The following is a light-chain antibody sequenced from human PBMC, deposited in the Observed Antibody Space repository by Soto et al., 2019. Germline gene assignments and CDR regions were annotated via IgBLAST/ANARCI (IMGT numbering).Light chain of an antibody. CDR3: CSYATSSAFYV. J-gene: IGLJ1*01. CDR2: EGT. V-gene: IGLV2-23*01. Sequence: QSALTQPASVSGSPGQSITISCTGASSDVGTYNLVSWYQHHPGKAPKLMIYEGTKRPSGVSNRFSGSTSGNTASLTISGLQAEDEAVYFCCSYATSSAFYVFGTGTKVTAL. CDR1: SSDVGTYNL.